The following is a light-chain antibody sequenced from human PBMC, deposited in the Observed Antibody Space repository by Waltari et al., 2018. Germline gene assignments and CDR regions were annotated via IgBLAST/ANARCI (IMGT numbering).Light chain of an antibody. Sequence: SSELTQDPAVSVALGQTVRITCQGDSLRSYYASWYQQKPGQAPVLVIYGKNNRASGIPDRFSGSSSGNTASLTITGAQAEDEADYYCNSRDSSGNHLGYVVFGGGTKLTVL. V-gene: IGLV3-19*01. J-gene: IGLJ2*01. CDR1: SLRSYY. CDR2: GKN. CDR3: NSRDSSGNHLGYVV.